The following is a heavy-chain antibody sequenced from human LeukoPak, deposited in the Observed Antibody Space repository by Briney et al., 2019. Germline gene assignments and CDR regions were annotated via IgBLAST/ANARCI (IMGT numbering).Heavy chain of an antibody. CDR2: INHSGST. CDR1: GGSFSCYY. V-gene: IGHV4-34*01. D-gene: IGHD2-8*02. CDR3: AREFAAGGAFDI. J-gene: IGHJ3*02. Sequence: SETVSLTCAVYGGSFSCYYCSWIRQPPGKGLEWIGEINHSGSTNYNPSLKSRVTISVDTSKNQFSLKLSSVTAADTAVYYCAREFAAGGAFDIWGQGTMVIVSS.